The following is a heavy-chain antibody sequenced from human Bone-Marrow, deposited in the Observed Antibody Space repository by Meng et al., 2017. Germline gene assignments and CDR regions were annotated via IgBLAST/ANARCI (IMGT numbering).Heavy chain of an antibody. V-gene: IGHV1-69*06. CDR1: GGTFSSYA. J-gene: IGHJ6*02. CDR2: IIPIFGTA. CDR3: ARNARLRYFDWLAKRYYGMDV. D-gene: IGHD3-9*01. Sequence: SVKVSCKASGGTFSSYAISWVRQAPGQGLEWMGGIIPIFGTANYAQKFQGRVTITADKSTSTAYMELSSLRSEDTAVYYCARNARLRYFDWLAKRYYGMDVWGQGTTVTVSS.